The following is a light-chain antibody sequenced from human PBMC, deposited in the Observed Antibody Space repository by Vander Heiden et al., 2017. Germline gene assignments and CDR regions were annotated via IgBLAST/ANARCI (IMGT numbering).Light chain of an antibody. CDR2: QES. J-gene: IGLJ2*01. CDR1: KLGDKY. CDR3: KAWDSSTVV. Sequence: SYELTQPPSVSVSPGQTASITCSGDKLGDKYACWYQQKPGQSPVLVIYQESKRPSGIPERFSGSNSGNTATLNISGTQAMDEADYYCKAWDSSTVVFGGGTKLTVL. V-gene: IGLV3-1*01.